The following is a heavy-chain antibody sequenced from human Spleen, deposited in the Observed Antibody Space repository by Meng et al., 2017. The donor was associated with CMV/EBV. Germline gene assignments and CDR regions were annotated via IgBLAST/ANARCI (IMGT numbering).Heavy chain of an antibody. D-gene: IGHD7-27*01. V-gene: IGHV1-8*01. J-gene: IGHJ4*02. Sequence: ASVKVSCKASGYTFTRYDVTWVRQAAGQGLEWMGWMHPNSDKAGYAQKFQGRVTLTRDTSINTGYMELTRLTSDDTAVYYCARDNNWGPDYWGQGTLVTVSS. CDR1: GYTFTRYD. CDR3: ARDNNWGPDY. CDR2: MHPNSDKA.